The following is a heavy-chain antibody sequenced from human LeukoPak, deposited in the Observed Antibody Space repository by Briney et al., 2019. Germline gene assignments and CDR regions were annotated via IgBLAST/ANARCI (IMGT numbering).Heavy chain of an antibody. V-gene: IGHV3-23*01. Sequence: GGSLRLSCAASGFTISHHYMTWVRQAPGKGLEWVSGISDSGGTTYYVDSVKGRFTISRDNSKNTLYLQINSLRAEDMALYYCAKSSDGSTSFDQWGQGTLVTVSS. J-gene: IGHJ4*02. D-gene: IGHD2-2*01. CDR2: ISDSGGTT. CDR1: GFTISHHY. CDR3: AKSSDGSTSFDQ.